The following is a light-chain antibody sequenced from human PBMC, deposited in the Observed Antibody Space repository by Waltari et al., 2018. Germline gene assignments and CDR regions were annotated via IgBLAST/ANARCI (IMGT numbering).Light chain of an antibody. J-gene: IGKJ2*01. Sequence: EIVMTQSPATLSVSPGERATLSCRASQSVSSNLAWYQHKPGQAPRLLIYGASTRATGFPARFGGSGSGTEFTLTISSLQSEDFAVYYCQQYNNWPRRTFAQGTKVEIK. CDR1: QSVSSN. V-gene: IGKV3-15*01. CDR2: GAS. CDR3: QQYNNWPRRT.